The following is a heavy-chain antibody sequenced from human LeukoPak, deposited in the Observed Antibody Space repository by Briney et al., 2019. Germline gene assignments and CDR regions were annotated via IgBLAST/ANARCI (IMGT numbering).Heavy chain of an antibody. CDR3: ARDLPDTAMVTHYYYYMDV. CDR1: GYTFISYG. D-gene: IGHD5-18*01. V-gene: IGHV1-18*01. J-gene: IGHJ6*03. CDR2: ISAYNGNT. Sequence: ASVKVSCKASGYTFISYGISWVRQAPGQGLEWMGWISAYNGNTNYAQKLQGRVTITTDTSTSTAYMELRSLRSDDTAVYYCARDLPDTAMVTHYYYYMDVWGKGTTVTVSS.